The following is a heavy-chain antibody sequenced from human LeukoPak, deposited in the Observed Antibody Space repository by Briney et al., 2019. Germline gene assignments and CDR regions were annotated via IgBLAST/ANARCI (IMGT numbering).Heavy chain of an antibody. V-gene: IGHV3-74*01. J-gene: IGHJ4*02. CDR2: IKGDGVST. CDR1: GFDLSSNW. D-gene: IGHD3-3*01. Sequence: GGSLRLSCAASGFDLSSNWMHWVRHAPGQGLVWVSRIKGDGVSTNYADSVKGRFTISRDIAKNTLYLQMNSLRAEDTGVYYCAKDHYWSIDYWGRGTLVTVSS. CDR3: AKDHYWSIDY.